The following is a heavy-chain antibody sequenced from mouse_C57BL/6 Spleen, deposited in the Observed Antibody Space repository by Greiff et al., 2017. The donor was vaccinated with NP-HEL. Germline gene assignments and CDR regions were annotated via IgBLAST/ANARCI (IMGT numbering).Heavy chain of an antibody. Sequence: EVKLMESGPGLVKPSQSLSLTCSVTGYSITSGYYWNWIRQFPGNKLEWMGYISYDGSNNYNPSLKNRISLTRDTSKNQFFLKLNSVTTEDTATYYCARDPDYAWFAYWGQGTLVTVSA. CDR3: ARDPDYAWFAY. V-gene: IGHV3-6*01. J-gene: IGHJ3*01. CDR2: ISYDGSN. D-gene: IGHD2-4*01. CDR1: GYSITSGYY.